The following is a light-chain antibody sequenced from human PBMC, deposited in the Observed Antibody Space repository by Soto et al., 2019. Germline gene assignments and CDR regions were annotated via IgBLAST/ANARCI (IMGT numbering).Light chain of an antibody. V-gene: IGLV2-23*02. J-gene: IGLJ3*02. CDR2: EVN. CDR3: CSSVGSPNWV. Sequence: QSALPQPASVSGSPGQSITTSGPGTSSDVGSCNCVPWYQQHPGKAPTLMIYEVNKRPSGVSNRFSGSKSGNTASLTISGLQAEDEADYYCCSSVGSPNWVFGGGTKLTVL. CDR1: SSDVGSCNC.